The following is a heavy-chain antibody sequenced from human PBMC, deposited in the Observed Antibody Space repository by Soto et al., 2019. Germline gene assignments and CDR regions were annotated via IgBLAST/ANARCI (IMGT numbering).Heavy chain of an antibody. Sequence: EVQLVESGGGLIQPGGSLRLSCAASGFTVSSNYMSWVRQAPGKGLGWVSVIETGGNTYYADSVKGRFTISRDNSKNTLYLQMNSLRAEDTAVYYCAARRGSSLDYWGQGTLVTVSS. CDR1: GFTVSSNY. J-gene: IGHJ4*02. D-gene: IGHD6-19*01. CDR2: IETGGNT. V-gene: IGHV3-53*01. CDR3: AARRGSSLDY.